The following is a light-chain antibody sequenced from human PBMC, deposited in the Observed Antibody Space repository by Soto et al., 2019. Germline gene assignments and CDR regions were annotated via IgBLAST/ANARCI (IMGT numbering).Light chain of an antibody. Sequence: DLQMTQSPSTLSASVRDRVTITCRASQTISHYLAWYQQKPGKAPKLLIYGASSLARGVPSRFTGSGSGTEFTLTIISLQPDDFATYFCQHYTSYSGTFGQGTKVEI. CDR1: QTISHY. CDR3: QHYTSYSGT. CDR2: GAS. J-gene: IGKJ1*01. V-gene: IGKV1-5*01.